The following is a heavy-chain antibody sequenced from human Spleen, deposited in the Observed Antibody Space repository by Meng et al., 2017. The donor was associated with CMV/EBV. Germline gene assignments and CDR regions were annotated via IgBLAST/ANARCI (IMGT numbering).Heavy chain of an antibody. V-gene: IGHV3-7*01. Sequence: GESLKISCAASGFTFSSYWMSWVRQAPGKGLEWVANIKQDGSEKYYVDSVKGRFTISRDNAKNSLYLQMNSLRAEDTAVYYCARDFILGITHFPFDPWGQGKLVTVSS. CDR2: IKQDGSEK. CDR3: ARDFILGITHFPFDP. D-gene: IGHD3-10*01. CDR1: GFTFSSYW. J-gene: IGHJ5*02.